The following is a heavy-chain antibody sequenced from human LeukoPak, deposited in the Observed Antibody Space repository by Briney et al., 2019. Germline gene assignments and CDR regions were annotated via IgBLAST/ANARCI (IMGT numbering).Heavy chain of an antibody. CDR1: GYTFTGYY. J-gene: IGHJ4*02. V-gene: IGHV1-2*02. CDR2: INPNSGGT. CDR3: ARGGSYYDGFDY. Sequence: ASVKVSCKASGYTFTGYYMHWVRQAPGQGLEWMGWINPNSGGTNYAQKFQGRVTMTRDTSTSTVYMELSSLRSEDTAVYYCARGGSYYDGFDYWGQGTLVTVSS. D-gene: IGHD1-26*01.